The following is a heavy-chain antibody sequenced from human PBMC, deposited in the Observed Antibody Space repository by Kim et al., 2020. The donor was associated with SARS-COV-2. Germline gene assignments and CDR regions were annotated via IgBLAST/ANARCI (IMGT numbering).Heavy chain of an antibody. CDR3: TTGRPIVVVTPFDY. CDR1: GFTFSNAW. V-gene: IGHV3-15*01. J-gene: IGHJ4*02. CDR2: IKSKTDGGTT. Sequence: GGSLRLSCAASGFTFSNAWMSWVRQAPGKGLEWVGRIKSKTDGGTTDYAAPVKGRFTISRDDSKNTLYLQMNSLKTEDTAVYYCTTGRPIVVVTPFDYWGQGTLVTVSS. D-gene: IGHD3-22*01.